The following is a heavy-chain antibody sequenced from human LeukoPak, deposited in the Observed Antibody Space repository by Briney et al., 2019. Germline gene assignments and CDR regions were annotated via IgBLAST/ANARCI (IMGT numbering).Heavy chain of an antibody. D-gene: IGHD6-19*01. J-gene: IGHJ4*02. V-gene: IGHV3-64*01. CDR2: IRSDGSRT. CDR3: TRRYGDHSGWAGYHDS. Sequence: GGSLRLSCVASGFSFSDYIMHWVRQAPGKGLEYVSAIRSDGSRTVYPNFVKGSFTISRDNSKSKLYLQLGSLRAEDTAVYYCTRRYGDHSGWAGYHDSWGQGTLVTVSS. CDR1: GFSFSDYI.